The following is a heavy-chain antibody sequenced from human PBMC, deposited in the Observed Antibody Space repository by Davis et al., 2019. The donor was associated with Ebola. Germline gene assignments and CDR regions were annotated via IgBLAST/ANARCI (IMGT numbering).Heavy chain of an antibody. CDR3: ARGRIAARPVSEWFDP. CDR1: GGSISSGGYY. D-gene: IGHD6-6*01. J-gene: IGHJ5*02. Sequence: LRLSCTVSGGSISSGGYYWSWIRQHPGKGLEWIGYIYYSGSTYYNPSLKSRVTISVDTSKNQFSLKLSSVTAADTAVYYCARGRIAARPVSEWFDPWGQGTLVTVSS. V-gene: IGHV4-31*03. CDR2: IYYSGST.